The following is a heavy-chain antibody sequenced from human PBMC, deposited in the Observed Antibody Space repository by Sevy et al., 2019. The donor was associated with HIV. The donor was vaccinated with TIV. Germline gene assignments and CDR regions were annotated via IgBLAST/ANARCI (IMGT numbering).Heavy chain of an antibody. V-gene: IGHV3-11*01. D-gene: IGHD5-18*01. Sequence: GGSLRLSCAASGFTFSDNYMSWIRQAPGKGLKWVSYISSRGSTIYYADSVKGRFTISRDNANNSLYLQMKSLGAEDTAVYYCARVRYNYGSYYFDHWGQRTLVTVSS. J-gene: IGHJ4*02. CDR3: ARVRYNYGSYYFDH. CDR2: ISSRGSTI. CDR1: GFTFSDNY.